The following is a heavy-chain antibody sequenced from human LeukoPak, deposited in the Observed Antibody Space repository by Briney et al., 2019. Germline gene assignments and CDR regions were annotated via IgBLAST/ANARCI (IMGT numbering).Heavy chain of an antibody. J-gene: IGHJ4*02. CDR3: ARDYHGSGSLTTFDY. V-gene: IGHV1-46*01. CDR1: GYTFTNFY. D-gene: IGHD3-10*01. CDR2: INPRGGSA. Sequence: ASVKVSCTASGYTFTNFYMHWVRQAPGQGLEWMGIINPRGGSASSAQKFQGRVTVTRDTSTSTVYMELSSLRSEDTAVYYCARDYHGSGSLTTFDYWGQGTLVTVSS.